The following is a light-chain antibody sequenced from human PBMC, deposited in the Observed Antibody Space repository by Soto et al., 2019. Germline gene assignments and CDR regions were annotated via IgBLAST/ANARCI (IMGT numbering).Light chain of an antibody. Sequence: QSALTQPASVSGSPGQSITISCTGTSGDIGSYNRVSWYQQHPGKAPKLIIYEVTDRPSGVSNRFSGSKSGNTASLTISGLXAEDEXXYYCSSYTNINTRACVFGTGTKLTVL. V-gene: IGLV2-14*01. CDR2: EVT. CDR3: SSYTNINTRACV. CDR1: SGDIGSYNR. J-gene: IGLJ1*01.